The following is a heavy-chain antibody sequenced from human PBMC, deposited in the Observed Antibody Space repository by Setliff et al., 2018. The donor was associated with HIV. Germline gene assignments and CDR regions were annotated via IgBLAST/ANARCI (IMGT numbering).Heavy chain of an antibody. CDR2: INHSGST. CDR1: GGSFSGYY. V-gene: IGHV4-34*01. J-gene: IGHJ6*03. Sequence: LTCAVYGGSFSGYYWSWIRQPPGKGLEWIGEINHSGSTNYNPSLKSRVTISVDTSKNQFSLKLSSVTAADTAVYYCARGPRYYDILTGPYYYYYYMDVWGKGTTVTVSS. D-gene: IGHD3-9*01. CDR3: ARGPRYYDILTGPYYYYYYMDV.